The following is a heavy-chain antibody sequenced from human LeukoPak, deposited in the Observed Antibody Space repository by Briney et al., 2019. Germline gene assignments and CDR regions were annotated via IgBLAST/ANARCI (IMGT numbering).Heavy chain of an antibody. Sequence: GGSLRLSCAASGFTFSRDWMTWVRQAPGKGLEWVANIKQDGSEKYYADSVKGRFTISRDNAKNSLYLQMNSLRAEDTAVYYCAKYSSGWYSAIDYWGQGTLVTVSS. J-gene: IGHJ4*02. CDR1: GFTFSRDW. CDR2: IKQDGSEK. D-gene: IGHD6-19*01. V-gene: IGHV3-7*03. CDR3: AKYSSGWYSAIDY.